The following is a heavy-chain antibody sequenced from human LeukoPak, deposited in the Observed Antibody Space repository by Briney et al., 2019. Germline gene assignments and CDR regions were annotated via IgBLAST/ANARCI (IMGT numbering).Heavy chain of an antibody. CDR1: GGSISSGSYY. Sequence: SRTLSLTCTVSGGSISSGSYYWSWIRQPAGKGLEWIGRIYTSGSTNYNPSLKSRVTMSVDTSKNQFSLKLSSVTAADTAVYYCARGGYYDSSAPFDYWGQGTLVTVSS. D-gene: IGHD3-22*01. CDR2: IYTSGST. CDR3: ARGGYYDSSAPFDY. V-gene: IGHV4-61*02. J-gene: IGHJ4*02.